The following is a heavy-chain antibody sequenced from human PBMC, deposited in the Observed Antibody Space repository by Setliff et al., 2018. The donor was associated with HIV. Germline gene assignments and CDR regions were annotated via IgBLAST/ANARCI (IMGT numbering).Heavy chain of an antibody. CDR3: AKCGGTCWHNFFGP. D-gene: IGHD2-15*01. CDR2: ITGGGGNQ. J-gene: IGHJ5*02. CDR1: GFTFSNYA. Sequence: GGSLRLSCAASGFTFSNYAMSWVRQAPGKGLEWVSAITGGGGNQYYADSVKGRFTISRDNSKNTLYLQMNSLRAEDTAVYYCAKCGGTCWHNFFGPWGQGTLVTVSS. V-gene: IGHV3-23*01.